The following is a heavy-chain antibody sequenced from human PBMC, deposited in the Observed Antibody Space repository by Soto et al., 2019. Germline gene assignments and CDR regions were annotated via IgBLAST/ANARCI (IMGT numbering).Heavy chain of an antibody. CDR3: AFLDTSLDFDF. D-gene: IGHD3-3*02. J-gene: IGHJ4*02. CDR1: GYRFTSYW. CDR2: IDPSNSYA. V-gene: IGHV5-10-1*01. Sequence: GESLKISCKGSGYRFTSYWISWVRQMPGKGLEWMGRIDPSNSYAHYSPSFHGHVTISADNSISTAYLQWSNLRASDTAIYYCAFLDTSLDFDFWGQGTLVTVSS.